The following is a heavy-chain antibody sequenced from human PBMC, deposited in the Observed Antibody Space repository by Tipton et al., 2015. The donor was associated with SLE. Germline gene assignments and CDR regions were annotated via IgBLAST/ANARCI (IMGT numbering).Heavy chain of an antibody. CDR3: ARGGVGATSH. CDR2: INHSGST. Sequence: TLSLTFAVYGGSFSGYYWSWIRQPPGKGLEWIGEINHSGSTNYNPSPKSRVTTSVDTSKNQFSLKLSSVTAADTAVYYCARGGVGATSHWGQGTLVTVSS. D-gene: IGHD1-26*01. V-gene: IGHV4-34*01. J-gene: IGHJ4*02. CDR1: GGSFSGYY.